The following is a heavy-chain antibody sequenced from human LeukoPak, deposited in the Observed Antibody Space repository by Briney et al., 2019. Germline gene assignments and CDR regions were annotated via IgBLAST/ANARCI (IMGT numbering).Heavy chain of an antibody. CDR1: GGTFSSYA. Sequence: SVKVSCKASGGTFSSYAISWVRQAPGQGLEWMGGIIPIFGTANYAQKFQGRVTITTDESTSTAYMELSSLRSEDTAVYYCARGRKAVWFGGLWGQGTLVTVSS. J-gene: IGHJ4*02. V-gene: IGHV1-69*05. CDR3: ARGRKAVWFGGL. CDR2: IIPIFGTA. D-gene: IGHD3-10*01.